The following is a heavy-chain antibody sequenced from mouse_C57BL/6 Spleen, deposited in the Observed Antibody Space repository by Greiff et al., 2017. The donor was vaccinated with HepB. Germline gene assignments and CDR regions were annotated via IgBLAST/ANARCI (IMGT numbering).Heavy chain of an antibody. J-gene: IGHJ2*01. CDR1: GYAFSSSW. CDR2: IYPGDGDT. CDR3: ARSAGQLGREDYFDY. V-gene: IGHV1-82*01. D-gene: IGHD4-1*02. Sequence: VQLQQSGPELVKPGASVKISCKASGYAFSSSWMNWVKQRPGKGLEWIGRIYPGDGDTNYNGKFKGKATLTADKSSSTAYMQLSSLTSEDSAVYFCARSAGQLGREDYFDYWGQGTTLTVSS.